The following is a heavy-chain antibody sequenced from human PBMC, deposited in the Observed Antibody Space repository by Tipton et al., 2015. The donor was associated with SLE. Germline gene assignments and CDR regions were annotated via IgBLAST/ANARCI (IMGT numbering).Heavy chain of an antibody. J-gene: IGHJ4*02. CDR2: LYSSGST. Sequence: TLSLTCTVSGGSISSGTYSWNWIRQPAGKGLEWIGRLYSSGSTIYNPSLKSRVTISVDTSKNQFSLKLSSVTAADTAVYYCATAQWLQRGYFDSWGQGTLVTVSS. CDR1: GGSISSGTYS. D-gene: IGHD6-19*01. V-gene: IGHV4-61*02. CDR3: ATAQWLQRGYFDS.